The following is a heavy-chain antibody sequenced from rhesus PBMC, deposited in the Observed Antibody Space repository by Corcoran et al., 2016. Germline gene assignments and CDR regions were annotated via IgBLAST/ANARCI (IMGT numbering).Heavy chain of an antibody. V-gene: IGHV4-106*01. CDR3: AREGYSNYYPFDY. D-gene: IGHD4-23*01. Sequence: QVQLQESGPGLVKPSETLSLTCAVSGGSISDSYYWSWIRPTPGKGLEWIGYIYCSGGSTSYNPSLKSRVTISTDTSKNQFSLKLSSVTAADTAVYYCAREGYSNYYPFDYWGQGVLVTVSS. J-gene: IGHJ4*01. CDR2: IYCSGGST. CDR1: GGSISDSYY.